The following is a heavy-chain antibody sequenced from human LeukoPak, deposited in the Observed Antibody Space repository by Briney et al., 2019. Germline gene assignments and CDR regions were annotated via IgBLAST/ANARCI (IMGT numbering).Heavy chain of an antibody. V-gene: IGHV1-2*02. CDR2: INPNSGGT. CDR1: GYTFTGYY. Sequence: WASVKVSCKASGYTFTGYYMHWVRQAPGQGLEWMGWINPNSGGTNYAQKFQGRVTMTRDTSISTAYMELSRLRSDDTAVYYCARGRATVTTLSGMDVWGQGTTVTVSS. CDR3: ARGRATVTTLSGMDV. D-gene: IGHD4-17*01. J-gene: IGHJ6*02.